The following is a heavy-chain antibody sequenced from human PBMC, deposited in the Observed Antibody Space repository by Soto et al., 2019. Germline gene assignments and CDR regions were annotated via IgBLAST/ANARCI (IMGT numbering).Heavy chain of an antibody. Sequence: GASVKVSCKASGYTFTSYYMHWVRQAPGQGLEWMGWINPNNGNTSYAQKLQGRVTMTTDTSTSTAYMELRSLRSDDTAVYYCARVLGATFDYWGQGTLVTVSS. V-gene: IGHV1-18*04. CDR1: GYTFTSYY. J-gene: IGHJ4*02. D-gene: IGHD1-26*01. CDR3: ARVLGATFDY. CDR2: INPNNGNT.